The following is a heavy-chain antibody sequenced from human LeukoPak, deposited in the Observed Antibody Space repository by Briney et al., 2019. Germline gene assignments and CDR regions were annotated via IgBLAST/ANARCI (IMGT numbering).Heavy chain of an antibody. CDR3: ANRDSSGYTFDY. CDR2: IIPIFGTE. D-gene: IGHD3-22*01. J-gene: IGHJ4*02. CDR1: GGTFISYA. V-gene: IGHV1-69*01. Sequence: EASVKLSCKASGGTFISYAISWVRQAPGQGVECMGGIIPIFGTENYAQKYQGRVKITADESTSTVYMELSSLRSEDTAVYYCANRDSSGYTFDYWGQGTLVTVSS.